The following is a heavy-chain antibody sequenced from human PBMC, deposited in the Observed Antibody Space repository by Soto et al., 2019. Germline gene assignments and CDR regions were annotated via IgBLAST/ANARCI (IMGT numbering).Heavy chain of an antibody. CDR3: ARGGVYYYYYGMDV. Sequence: GASVKVSCKASGYTFTGYYMHWVRQAPGQGLEWMGWINPNSGGTNYAQKFQGWVTMTRDTSISTACMELSRLRSDDTAVYYCARGGVYYYYYGMDVWGQGTTVTVSS. V-gene: IGHV1-2*04. J-gene: IGHJ6*02. CDR1: GYTFTGYY. D-gene: IGHD3-10*01. CDR2: INPNSGGT.